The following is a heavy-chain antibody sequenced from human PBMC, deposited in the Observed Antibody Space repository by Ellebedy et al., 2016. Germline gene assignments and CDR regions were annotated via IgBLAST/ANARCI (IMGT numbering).Heavy chain of an antibody. D-gene: IGHD6-19*01. CDR1: GGSISSSNW. CDR2: INHSGST. V-gene: IGHV4-4*02. J-gene: IGHJ4*02. CDR3: ARRGQWLVPYYFDY. Sequence: SETLSLTCAVSGGSISSSNWWSWVRQPPGKGLEWIGEINHSGSTNYNPSLKSRVTISVDTSKNQFSLKLSSVTAADTAVYYCARRGQWLVPYYFDYWGQGTLVTVSS.